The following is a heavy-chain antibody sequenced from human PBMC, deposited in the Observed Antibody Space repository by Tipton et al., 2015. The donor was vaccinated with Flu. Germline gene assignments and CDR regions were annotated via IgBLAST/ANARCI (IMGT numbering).Heavy chain of an antibody. V-gene: IGHV4-39*07. J-gene: IGHJ4*02. CDR2: IYYSWST. D-gene: IGHD3-3*01. CDR3: ARDGAIFGVVTPFGY. CDR1: GGSISSSNYY. Sequence: TLSLTCTVSGGSISSSNYYWGWIRQPPGKGLEWIGSIYYSWSTYYNPSLKSRVPISVDTSKNQFSLKLSSVTAADTAVYYCARDGAIFGVVTPFGYWGQGALVTGSS.